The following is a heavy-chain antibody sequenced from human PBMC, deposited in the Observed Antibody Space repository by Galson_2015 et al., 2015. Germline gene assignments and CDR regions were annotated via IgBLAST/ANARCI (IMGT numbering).Heavy chain of an antibody. CDR2: FNTNTGNP. Sequence: SVKVSCKASGYTFTNYAMNWVRQAPGEGLEWMGWFNTNTGNPMYAQDFTGRFVFSLDTSVSTAYLQISSLKPEDTAVYYCARTGGEFWSGYYSSWGQGTLVTVSS. J-gene: IGHJ4*02. CDR3: ARTGGEFWSGYYSS. D-gene: IGHD3-3*01. CDR1: GYTFTNYA. V-gene: IGHV7-4-1*02.